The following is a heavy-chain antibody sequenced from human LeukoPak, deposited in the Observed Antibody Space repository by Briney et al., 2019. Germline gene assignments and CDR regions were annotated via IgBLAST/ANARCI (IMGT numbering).Heavy chain of an antibody. CDR1: GFTFSNAW. D-gene: IGHD4-23*01. Sequence: GGSLRLSCAASGFTFSNAWMSWVRQAPGKGLEWVGRIKSKTDGGTTDYAAPVKGRFTISRDDSKNTLYLQMNSLKTEDTAVYYCTTDGLVSVVPWFEYNWFDPWGQGTLVTVSS. V-gene: IGHV3-15*01. J-gene: IGHJ5*02. CDR3: TTDGLVSVVPWFEYNWFDP. CDR2: IKSKTDGGTT.